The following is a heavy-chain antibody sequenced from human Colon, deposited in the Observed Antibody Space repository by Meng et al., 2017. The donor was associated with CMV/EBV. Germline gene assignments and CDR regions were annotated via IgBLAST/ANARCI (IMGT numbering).Heavy chain of an antibody. J-gene: IGHJ4*02. CDR3: TTGSVCVGDCFSGKLDY. V-gene: IGHV3-15*01. CDR1: VFMFSNAW. Sequence: EVQLVESXGGLVKPGGSLSLPCAASVFMFSNAWMSWVRQAPGKGLEWVGRIKSMIDGGTTDYPAPVKGRFTISRDDSKNMLYLQMSSLKIEDTAVYYCTTGSVCVGDCFSGKLDYWGQGNLVIVSS. D-gene: IGHD2-21*02. CDR2: IKSMIDGGTT.